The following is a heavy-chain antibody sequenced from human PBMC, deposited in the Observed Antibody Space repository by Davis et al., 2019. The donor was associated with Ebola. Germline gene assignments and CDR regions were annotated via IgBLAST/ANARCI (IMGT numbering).Heavy chain of an antibody. J-gene: IGHJ5*02. V-gene: IGHV3-23*01. CDR3: AKDLMGTVVAALFDP. Sequence: GGSLRLSCAASEFTFSGYAMSWVRQAPGKGLEWVSAISGSGGSTYYADSVKGRFTISRDNSKNTLYLQMNSLRAEDTAVYYCAKDLMGTVVAALFDPWGQGTLVTVSS. D-gene: IGHD2-15*01. CDR2: ISGSGGST. CDR1: EFTFSGYA.